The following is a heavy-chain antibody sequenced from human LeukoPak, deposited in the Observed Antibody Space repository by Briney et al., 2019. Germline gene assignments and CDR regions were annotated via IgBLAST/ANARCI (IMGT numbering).Heavy chain of an antibody. CDR1: GFTVSSNY. V-gene: IGHV3-66*01. Sequence: PGGSLRLSCAASGFTVSSNYMSWVRQAPGKGLEWVSVIYSGGSTYYADSVKGRFTISRDNSKNTLYLQMNSLRAEDTAVYYCATAAAGKSYYYYMDVWAKGPRSPSP. D-gene: IGHD6-13*01. J-gene: IGHJ6*03. CDR3: ATAAAGKSYYYYMDV. CDR2: IYSGGST.